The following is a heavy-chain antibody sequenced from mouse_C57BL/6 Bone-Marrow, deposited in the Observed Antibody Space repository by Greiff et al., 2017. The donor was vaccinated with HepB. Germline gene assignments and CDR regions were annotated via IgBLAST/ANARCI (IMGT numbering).Heavy chain of an antibody. CDR1: GYSFTGYY. J-gene: IGHJ3*01. CDR2: INPSTGGT. Sequence: EVKLVESGPELVKPGASVKISCKASGYSFTGYYMNWVKQSPEKSLEWIGEINPSTGGTTYNQKFKAKATLTVDKSSSTAYMQLKSLTSEDSAVYYCARGNYWGQGTLVTVSA. CDR3: ARGNY. V-gene: IGHV1-42*01.